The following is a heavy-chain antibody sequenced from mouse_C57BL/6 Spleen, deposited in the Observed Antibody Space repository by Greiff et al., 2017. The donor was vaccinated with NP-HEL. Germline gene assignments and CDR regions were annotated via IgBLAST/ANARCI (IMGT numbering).Heavy chain of an antibody. CDR1: GFTFSSYA. CDR2: ISDGGSYT. Sequence: EVNLVESGGGLVKPGGSLKLSCAASGFTFSSYAMSWVRQTPEKRLEWVATISDGGSYTYYPDNVKGRFTISRDNAKNNLYLQMSHLKSEDTAMYYCARDHDYYAMDYWGQGTSVTVSS. J-gene: IGHJ4*01. V-gene: IGHV5-4*01. CDR3: ARDHDYYAMDY.